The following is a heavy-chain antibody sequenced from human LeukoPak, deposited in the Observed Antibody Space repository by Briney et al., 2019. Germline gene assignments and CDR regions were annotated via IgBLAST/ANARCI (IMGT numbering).Heavy chain of an antibody. D-gene: IGHD6-13*01. Sequence: SETLSLTCAVSGGSISSGGYSWSWIRQPPGKGLEWIGYIYHSGSTNYNPSLKSRVTISVDTSKNQFSLKLSSVTAADTAVYYCARGVGGIAAAGRRWFDPWGQGTLVTVSS. J-gene: IGHJ5*02. CDR1: GGSISSGGYS. CDR2: IYHSGST. CDR3: ARGVGGIAAAGRRWFDP. V-gene: IGHV4-30-2*01.